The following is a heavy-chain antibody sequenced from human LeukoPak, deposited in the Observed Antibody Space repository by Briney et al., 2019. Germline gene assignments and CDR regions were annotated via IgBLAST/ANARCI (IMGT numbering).Heavy chain of an antibody. CDR2: IYYSGST. D-gene: IGHD6-13*01. J-gene: IGHJ5*02. CDR3: ARRSYLDSSSSNWFDP. Sequence: SETLSLTCTVSGGSISSYYWSWIRQPPGKGPEWIGYIYYSGSTNYNPSLKSRVTISVDTSKNQFSLKLSSVTAADTAVYYCARRSYLDSSSSNWFDPWGQGTLVTVSS. CDR1: GGSISSYY. V-gene: IGHV4-59*01.